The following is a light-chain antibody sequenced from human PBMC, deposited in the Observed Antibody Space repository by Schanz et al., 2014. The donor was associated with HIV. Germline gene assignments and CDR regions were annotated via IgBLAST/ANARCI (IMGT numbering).Light chain of an antibody. CDR3: ATWDDSLSGV. CDR1: SSSIKTNT. J-gene: IGLJ3*02. V-gene: IGLV1-44*01. CDR2: NTY. Sequence: QSVLTQPPSASGTPGQRVTISCSGSSSSIKTNTVNWFQQLPGTAPKLLIYNTYHRPSGVPDRFSGSESGTSASLAISGLQSEDEADYYCATWDDSLSGVFGGGTKLTVL.